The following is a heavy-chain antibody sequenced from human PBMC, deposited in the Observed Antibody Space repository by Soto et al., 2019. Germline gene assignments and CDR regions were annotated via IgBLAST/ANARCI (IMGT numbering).Heavy chain of an antibody. CDR1: GGSISSYY. CDR2: IYYSGST. CDR3: AREGNLGRWIQPLDS. D-gene: IGHD2-2*03. Sequence: PSETLSLTCTVSGGSISSYYWSWIRQPPGKGLEWIGYIYYSGSTNYTPSLKSRVTISVDTSKNQFSLKLNSMTAADTAVYFCAREGNLGRWIQPLDSWGQGTLVTVSS. J-gene: IGHJ4*02. V-gene: IGHV4-59*12.